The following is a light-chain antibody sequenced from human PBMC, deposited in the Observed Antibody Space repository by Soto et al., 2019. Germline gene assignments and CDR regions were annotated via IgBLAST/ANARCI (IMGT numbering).Light chain of an antibody. CDR1: QSVSSK. J-gene: IGKJ1*01. CDR2: GAS. V-gene: IGKV3-15*01. Sequence: ELVMTQSPATLSVSPGVGATLSCRPSQSVSSKLAGYQQKPGQAHRLPINGASTRATGIPARFSGSGSGTEFTLIISSLQSEDSAFYYCKQYNSWLWTFGQGAKV. CDR3: KQYNSWLWT.